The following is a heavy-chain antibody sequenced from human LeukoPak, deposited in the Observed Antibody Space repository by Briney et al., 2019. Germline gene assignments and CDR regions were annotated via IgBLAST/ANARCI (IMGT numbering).Heavy chain of an antibody. CDR1: GGSISSYY. Sequence: SETLSLTCTVPGGSISSYYWSWIRQPPGKGLEWIGYIYYSGSTNYNPSLKSRVTISVDTSKNQFSLKLSSVTAADTAVYYCARHGSRDSSGYYYGGSDAFDIWGQGTMVTVSS. CDR2: IYYSGST. CDR3: ARHGSRDSSGYYYGGSDAFDI. V-gene: IGHV4-59*08. J-gene: IGHJ3*02. D-gene: IGHD3-22*01.